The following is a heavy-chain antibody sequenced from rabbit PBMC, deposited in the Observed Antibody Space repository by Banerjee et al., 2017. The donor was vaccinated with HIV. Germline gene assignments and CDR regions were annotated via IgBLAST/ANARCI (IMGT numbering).Heavy chain of an antibody. CDR1: GFSFTSGYW. Sequence: QSLEESGGDLVKPGASLTLTCTASGFSFTSGYWICWVRQAPGKGPEWIACIDAGDGSTDYASWAKGRFTISKTSSTTVTLQMTSLTAADTATYFCARDGSGWGANFNLWGPGTLVTVS. CDR2: IDAGDGST. J-gene: IGHJ4*01. V-gene: IGHV1S40*01. CDR3: ARDGSGWGANFNL. D-gene: IGHD4-1*01.